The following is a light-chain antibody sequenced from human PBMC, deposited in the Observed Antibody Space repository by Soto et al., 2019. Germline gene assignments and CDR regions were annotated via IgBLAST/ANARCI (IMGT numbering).Light chain of an antibody. CDR1: HDISTF. J-gene: IGKJ5*01. V-gene: IGKV1-9*01. Sequence: DIPLTQSPSLLSASIGDGVPITCRASHDISTFLAWYQQKPGKAPKLLIYEASTLQSGVPSRFSGSGSGTEFTLTISGLLPEDFAAYHCQQLYTLPFTFGQGTRLEIK. CDR2: EAS. CDR3: QQLYTLPFT.